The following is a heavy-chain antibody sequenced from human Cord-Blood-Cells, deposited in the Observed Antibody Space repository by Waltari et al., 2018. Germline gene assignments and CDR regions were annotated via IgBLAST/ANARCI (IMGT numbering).Heavy chain of an antibody. CDR3: ARGDFWSGYPSDY. V-gene: IGHV4-38-2*01. CDR2: IYRSGST. Sequence: QVQLQESGPGLVKPSETLSLTCAVSGYSISSGYYWGWIRQPPGKGLEWIGSIYRSGSTYYNPALKSRVTISVDTSKNQFSLKLSSVTAADTAVYYCARGDFWSGYPSDYWGQGTLVTVSS. D-gene: IGHD3-3*01. J-gene: IGHJ4*02. CDR1: GYSISSGYY.